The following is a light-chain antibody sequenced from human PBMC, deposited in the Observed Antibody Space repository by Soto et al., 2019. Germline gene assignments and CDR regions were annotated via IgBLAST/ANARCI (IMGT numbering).Light chain of an antibody. CDR1: QGISRW. CDR2: KAS. Sequence: IQLTQSPSTLSASVGDRVSITCRASQGISRWLAWYQHKPGKAPNLLIYKASVLESGVPSRFSGRGSGTEFTLTITSLQPDEFATYYCQQSDSYSRTFGQGTKVEI. CDR3: QQSDSYSRT. V-gene: IGKV1-5*03. J-gene: IGKJ1*01.